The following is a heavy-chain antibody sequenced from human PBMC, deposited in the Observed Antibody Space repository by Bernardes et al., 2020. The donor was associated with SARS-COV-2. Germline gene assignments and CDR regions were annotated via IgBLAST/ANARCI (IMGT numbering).Heavy chain of an antibody. CDR3: ARDREWWQQLVQTVYWFDP. V-gene: IGHV3-21*01. Sequence: GGSLRLSCAASGFTFRSYSMNWVRQAPGKGLEWVSSISSSSSYIYYADSVKGRFTISRDNAKNSLYLQMNSLRAEDTAVYYCARDREWWQQLVQTVYWFDPWGQGTLVTVSS. CDR2: ISSSSSYI. D-gene: IGHD6-13*01. J-gene: IGHJ5*02. CDR1: GFTFRSYS.